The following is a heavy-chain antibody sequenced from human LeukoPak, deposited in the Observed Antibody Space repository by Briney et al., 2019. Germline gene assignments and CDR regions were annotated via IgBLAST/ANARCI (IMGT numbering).Heavy chain of an antibody. CDR1: GFTFSSYG. V-gene: IGHV3-30*02. CDR2: VRYDGTNK. Sequence: PGGSLRLSCAASGFTFSSYGIHWVRQAPGKGLEWVAFVRYDGTNKYYADSVKGRFTISRDNSKNTLYLQMNSLRAEDTAVYYCAKQSGSIMRYFDYWGQGTLVTVSS. D-gene: IGHD1-26*01. CDR3: AKQSGSIMRYFDY. J-gene: IGHJ4*02.